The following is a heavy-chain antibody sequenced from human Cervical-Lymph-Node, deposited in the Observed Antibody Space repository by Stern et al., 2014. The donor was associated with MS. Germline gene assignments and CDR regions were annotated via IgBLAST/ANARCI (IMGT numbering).Heavy chain of an antibody. CDR2: FDPEDGET. V-gene: IGHV1-24*01. D-gene: IGHD3-22*01. J-gene: IGHJ3*01. CDR3: ATGDTTHYDHSSYFPFDV. Sequence: QVQLLQPGAEVRKPGASVKVSCKVSVYTLSEFSIHWVRQAPGKGLEWMGGFDPEDGETFYTQKFQGRVTMTEDTSTDTAYMELRGLTSDDTAMYYCATGDTTHYDHSSYFPFDVWGQGTMVTVS. CDR1: VYTLSEFS.